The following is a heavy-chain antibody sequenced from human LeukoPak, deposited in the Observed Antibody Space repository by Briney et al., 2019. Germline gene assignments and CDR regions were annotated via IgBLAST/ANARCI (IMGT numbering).Heavy chain of an antibody. D-gene: IGHD6-19*01. Sequence: GGSLRLSCAGSGFTFSSFEMNWVRQAPGKGLEWISYISRGGGTIYYADSVKGRFTISRDNAKNSLYLQMNSLRVDDTAVYYCARDRGSGWGESYFDYWGQGTLVIVSS. V-gene: IGHV3-48*03. J-gene: IGHJ4*02. CDR2: ISRGGGTI. CDR3: ARDRGSGWGESYFDY. CDR1: GFTFSSFE.